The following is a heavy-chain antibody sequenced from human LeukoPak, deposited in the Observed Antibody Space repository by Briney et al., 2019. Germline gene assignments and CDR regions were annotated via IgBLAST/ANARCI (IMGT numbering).Heavy chain of an antibody. D-gene: IGHD6-6*01. V-gene: IGHV3-7*01. CDR1: GFTFSSYW. J-gene: IGHJ4*02. CDR3: ARAPVASARVTFDY. CDR2: IKQDGSEK. Sequence: GGSLRLFCAASGFTFSSYWMSWVRQAPGKGLEWVANIKQDGSEKYYVDSVKGRFTISRDNAKNSLYLQMNSLRAEDTAVYYCARAPVASARVTFDYRGQGNLVTVSS.